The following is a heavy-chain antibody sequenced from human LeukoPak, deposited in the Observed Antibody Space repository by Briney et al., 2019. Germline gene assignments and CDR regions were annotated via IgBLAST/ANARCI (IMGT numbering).Heavy chain of an antibody. CDR2: ISHDGII. J-gene: IGHJ4*02. Sequence: GGSLRLSCEASGFIFNNYWMSWVRRTPGKGLVWVSRISHDGIISYADSVKGRFTISRDNAKNTLILQMNSLRVEDTAVYYCARDWVYKIDYWGRGTLVTVSS. CDR3: ARDWVYKIDY. CDR1: GFIFNNYW. V-gene: IGHV3-74*01. D-gene: IGHD5-24*01.